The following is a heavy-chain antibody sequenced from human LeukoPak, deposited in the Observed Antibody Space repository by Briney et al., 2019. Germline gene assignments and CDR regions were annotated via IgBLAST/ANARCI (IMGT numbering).Heavy chain of an antibody. V-gene: IGHV1-18*01. D-gene: IGHD6-13*01. CDR3: ARLSSSWYYYYYYMDV. CDR2: ISAYNGNT. CDR1: GYTFTSYG. Sequence: ASVKVSCKASGYTFTSYGISWVRQAPGQGLEWMGWISAYNGNTNYAQKLQGRVTMTTDTSTSTAYMELRSLRSDDTAVYYCARLSSSWYYYYYYMDVWGKGTTVTVSS. J-gene: IGHJ6*03.